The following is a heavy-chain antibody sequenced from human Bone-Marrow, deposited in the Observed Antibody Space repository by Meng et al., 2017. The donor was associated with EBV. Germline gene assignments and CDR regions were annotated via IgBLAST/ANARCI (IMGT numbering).Heavy chain of an antibody. CDR2: LIPMLGAP. J-gene: IGHJ4*02. Sequence: QVRLVQYGAEVKKLGSSVKVSCKTSGGTFSSDAISWVRQAPGQGLGWMGGLIPMLGAPNYAQKFQDRVTIIADKSTSIHYMELSSLRSDDTAVYYCASESGRGYTPDYWGRGALVTVSS. V-gene: IGHV1-69*06. CDR3: ASESGRGYTPDY. CDR1: GGTFSSDA. D-gene: IGHD3-10*01.